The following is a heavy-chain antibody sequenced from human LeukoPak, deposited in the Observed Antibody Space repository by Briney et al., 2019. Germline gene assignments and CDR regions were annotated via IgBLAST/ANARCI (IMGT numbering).Heavy chain of an antibody. CDR1: GFTFSSYA. V-gene: IGHV4-34*01. D-gene: IGHD6-19*01. J-gene: IGHJ4*02. Sequence: GSLRLSCAASGFTFSSYAMSWIRQPPGKGLEWIGEINHSGSTNYNPSLKSRVTISVDTSKNQFSLKLSSVTAADTAVYYCARLRGWSDYWGQGTLVTVSS. CDR3: ARLRGWSDY. CDR2: INHSGST.